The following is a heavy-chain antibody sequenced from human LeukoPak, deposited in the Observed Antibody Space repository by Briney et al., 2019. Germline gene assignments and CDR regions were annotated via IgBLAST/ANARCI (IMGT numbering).Heavy chain of an antibody. D-gene: IGHD3-10*01. Sequence: SGGSLRLSCAASGFTVSSNYMSWVRQAPGKGLEWVSVIYSGGSTYYADSVKGRFTISRDNSKNTLYLQMNSLRAEDTAVYYCASDSFYYYGSGSYYHWGQGTLVTVSS. CDR2: IYSGGST. CDR3: ASDSFYYYGSGSYYH. CDR1: GFTVSSNY. J-gene: IGHJ4*02. V-gene: IGHV3-53*01.